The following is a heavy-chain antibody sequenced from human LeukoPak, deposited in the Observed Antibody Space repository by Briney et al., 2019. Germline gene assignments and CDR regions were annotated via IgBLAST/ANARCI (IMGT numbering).Heavy chain of an antibody. CDR1: GFTFSNYA. D-gene: IGHD2-21*01. Sequence: QPGGSLRLSCAAPGFTFSNYAMTWVRQAPGKGLEWVSAISGSGGSTYYADSVKGRFTISRDNSKNTLYLQMNSLRAEDTAIYYCAEEGENYAFDIWGQGTMVTVSS. CDR2: ISGSGGST. V-gene: IGHV3-23*01. CDR3: AEEGENYAFDI. J-gene: IGHJ3*02.